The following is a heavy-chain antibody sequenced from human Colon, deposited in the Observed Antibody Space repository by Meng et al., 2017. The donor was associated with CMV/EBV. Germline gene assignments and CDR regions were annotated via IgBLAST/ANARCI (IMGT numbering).Heavy chain of an antibody. Sequence: GESLKISCAASGFSFSSHTINWVRQAPGKGLEWVSSISSSSSYIYYADSVKGRFTISRDNAKNSLYLQMNSLRAEDTAVYYCARGSAVRQLVGLVDYWGQGTLVTVSS. J-gene: IGHJ4*02. V-gene: IGHV3-21*01. CDR3: ARGSAVRQLVGLVDY. CDR2: ISSSSSYI. CDR1: GFSFSSHT. D-gene: IGHD6-6*01.